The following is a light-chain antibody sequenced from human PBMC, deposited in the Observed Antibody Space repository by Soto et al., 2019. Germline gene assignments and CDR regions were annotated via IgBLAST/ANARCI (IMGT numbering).Light chain of an antibody. CDR1: KLGDRY. CDR3: QSWDSSTAE. Sequence: SYELTQPPSVSVSPGRTSSITCSGDKLGDRYVCWYQQKPGHSPVLVIYQDTKRPSGIPERFSGSKSGNTATLTISGTQPMDEADYYCQSWDSSTAEFGGGTKLTVL. V-gene: IGLV3-1*01. CDR2: QDT. J-gene: IGLJ2*01.